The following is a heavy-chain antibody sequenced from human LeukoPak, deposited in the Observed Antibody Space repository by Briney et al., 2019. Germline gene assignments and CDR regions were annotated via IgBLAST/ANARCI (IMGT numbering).Heavy chain of an antibody. V-gene: IGHV3-15*01. CDR1: GFTFSSAW. Sequence: GGSLRLSCVASGFTFSSAWMSWVRQAPGQGLEWVGRIKSKADGETTEYAAPVKVRFTISRDDSKNTMYLQMNSLRTDDTAVYYCSYYYDGRGYMRFDYWGQGSLVTVSS. CDR2: IKSKADGETT. CDR3: SYYYDGRGYMRFDY. J-gene: IGHJ4*02. D-gene: IGHD3-22*01.